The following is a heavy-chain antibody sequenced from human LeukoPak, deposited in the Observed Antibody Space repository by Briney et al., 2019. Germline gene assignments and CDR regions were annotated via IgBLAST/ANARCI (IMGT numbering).Heavy chain of an antibody. CDR3: VRRGGSDGWGAFDI. V-gene: IGHV3-23*01. D-gene: IGHD5-24*01. J-gene: IGHJ3*02. CDR2: IRQSGDIT. CDR1: EFTFSNYV. Sequence: GGSLRLSCAASEFTFSNYVMNWVRQAPGKGLEWVSSIRQSGDITYYADSVKGRFTISRNNSKNTLSLQMNSLSREDTAIYYCVRRGGSDGWGAFDIWGQGTVVTVSS.